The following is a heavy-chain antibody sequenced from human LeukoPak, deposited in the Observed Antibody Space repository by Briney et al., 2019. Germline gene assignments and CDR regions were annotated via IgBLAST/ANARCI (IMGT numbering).Heavy chain of an antibody. Sequence: SETLSLTYTVSGGSISSYYWSWLRQPPGKGLEWIGYIYYSGSTNYNPSLKSRVTISVDRSKNQFSLKLSSVTAADTAVYYCARVPNYYYDSSGYYFDYWGQGTLVTVSS. CDR1: GGSISSYY. CDR3: ARVPNYYYDSSGYYFDY. J-gene: IGHJ4*02. CDR2: IYYSGST. D-gene: IGHD3-22*01. V-gene: IGHV4-59*08.